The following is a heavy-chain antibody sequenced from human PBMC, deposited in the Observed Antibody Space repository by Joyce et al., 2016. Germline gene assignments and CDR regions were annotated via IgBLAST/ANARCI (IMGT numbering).Heavy chain of an antibody. D-gene: IGHD6-19*01. CDR3: ARGRTVSGLFDS. CDR2: LYFSGNT. J-gene: IGHJ4*02. CDR1: GGPIRSYY. V-gene: IGHV4-59*07. Sequence: QVQLQESGLGLVKPSDTLSLTCTVSGGPIRSYYWSWIRQPPGKGLEWIGYLYFSGNTNYHPSLKSRVTMSVDTSKSEFSLNLSYVTAADTAIYYCARGRTVSGLFDSWGQGTLVTVSS.